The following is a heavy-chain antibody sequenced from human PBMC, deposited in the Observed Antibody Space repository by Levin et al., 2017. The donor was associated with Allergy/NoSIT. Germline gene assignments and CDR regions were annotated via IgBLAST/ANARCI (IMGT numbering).Heavy chain of an antibody. CDR2: ISSSSSYI. Sequence: GGSLRLSCAASGFTFSSYSMNWVRQAPGKGLEWVSSISSSSSYIYYADSVKGRFTISRDNAKNSLYLQMNSLRAEDTAVYYCARLILRENYPDPWGQGTLVTVSS. D-gene: IGHD1-7*01. CDR1: GFTFSSYS. J-gene: IGHJ5*02. CDR3: ARLILRENYPDP. V-gene: IGHV3-21*01.